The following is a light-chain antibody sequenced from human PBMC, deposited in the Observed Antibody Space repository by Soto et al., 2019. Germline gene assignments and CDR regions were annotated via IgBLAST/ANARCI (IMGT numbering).Light chain of an antibody. CDR3: QQRSNWPLT. Sequence: EIVLTQSRATLSLSPGERATLSCRASQSVSSLLAWYQQKPGQAPRLLIYDASSRATGIPTRFSGSGSGTDFTLTISSLEPEDFAVYYCQQRSNWPLTFGGGTKVEIK. J-gene: IGKJ4*01. CDR1: QSVSSL. V-gene: IGKV3-11*01. CDR2: DAS.